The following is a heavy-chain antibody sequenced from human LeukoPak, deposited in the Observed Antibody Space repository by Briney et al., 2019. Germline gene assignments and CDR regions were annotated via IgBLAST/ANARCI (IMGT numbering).Heavy chain of an antibody. CDR2: MNPNSGNT. CDR1: GYTFTSYD. V-gene: IGHV1-8*01. CDR3: ARDYRPVLRYFDWLLYDYYYMDV. Sequence: ASVKVSCKASGYTFTSYDINWVRQATGQGLEWMGWMNPNSGNTGYAQKFQGRVTMTRNTSISTAYMELSSLRSEDTAVYYCARDYRPVLRYFDWLLYDYYYMDVWGKGTTVTISS. J-gene: IGHJ6*03. D-gene: IGHD3-9*01.